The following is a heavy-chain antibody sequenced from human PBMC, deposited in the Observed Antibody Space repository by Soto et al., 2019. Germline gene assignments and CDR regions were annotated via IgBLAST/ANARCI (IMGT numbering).Heavy chain of an antibody. D-gene: IGHD1-26*01. CDR3: AKVGGSNWFDP. J-gene: IGHJ5*02. CDR1: GFTFSSYG. CDR2: ISYDGSNK. Sequence: GGSLRLSRAASGFTFSSYGMNWVRQAPGKGLEWVAVISYDGSNKYYADSVKGRFTISRDNSKNTLYLQMNSLRAEDTAVYYCAKVGGSNWFDPWGQGTLVTVSS. V-gene: IGHV3-30*18.